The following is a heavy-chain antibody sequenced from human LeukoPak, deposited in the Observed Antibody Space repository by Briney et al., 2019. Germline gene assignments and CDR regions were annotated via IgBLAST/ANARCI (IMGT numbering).Heavy chain of an antibody. CDR3: ARAVLLWFGESYGMDV. Sequence: GGSLRLSCAASGFTFSDYYMSWIRQAPGKGLEWVSYISSSGSTIYYADSVKGRFTISRDNAKNSLYLQVNSLRAEDTAVYYCARAVLLWFGESYGMDVWGQGTTVTVSS. V-gene: IGHV3-11*01. CDR1: GFTFSDYY. D-gene: IGHD3-10*01. CDR2: ISSSGSTI. J-gene: IGHJ6*02.